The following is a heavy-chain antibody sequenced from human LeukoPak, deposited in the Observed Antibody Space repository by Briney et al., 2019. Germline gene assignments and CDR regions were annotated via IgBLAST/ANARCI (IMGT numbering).Heavy chain of an antibody. CDR1: GYSFTSYW. V-gene: IGHV5-51*01. D-gene: IGHD6-13*01. CDR3: ARSPKPYSSSWYSGYYYYMDV. J-gene: IGHJ6*03. Sequence: GESLKISCKGSGYSFTSYWIGWVRQMPGKGLEWMGIIYPGDSDTRYSPSFQGQVTISADKSISTAYLQWSSLKASDTAMYYCARSPKPYSSSWYSGYYYYMDVWGKGTTVTVSS. CDR2: IYPGDSDT.